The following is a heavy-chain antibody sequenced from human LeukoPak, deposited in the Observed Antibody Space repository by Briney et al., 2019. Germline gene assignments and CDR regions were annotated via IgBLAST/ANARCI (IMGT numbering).Heavy chain of an antibody. V-gene: IGHV1-69*04. CDR1: GGTFSSYA. J-gene: IGHJ4*02. CDR2: IIPILGIA. CDR3: ARDKAYDFWSGYYSPQGDY. Sequence: SVKVSCKASGGTFSSYAISWVRQAPGQGLEWMGRIIPILGIANYAQKFQGRVTITAGKSTSTAYMELSSMRSEYTAVYYCARDKAYDFWSGYYSPQGDYWGQGTLVTVSS. D-gene: IGHD3-3*01.